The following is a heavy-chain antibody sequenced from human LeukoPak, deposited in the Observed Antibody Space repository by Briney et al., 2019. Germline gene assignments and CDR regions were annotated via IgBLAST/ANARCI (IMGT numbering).Heavy chain of an antibody. CDR3: ARVGTVDYYGSGVFDY. CDR1: GGSISSYY. CDR2: IYYSGST. J-gene: IGHJ4*02. V-gene: IGHV4-59*12. D-gene: IGHD3-10*01. Sequence: SETLSLTCTVSGGSISSYYWSWIRQPPGRGLEWIGYIYYSGSTNYNPSLKSRVTMSVDTSKNQFSLKLSSVTAADTAVYYCARVGTVDYYGSGVFDYWGQGTLVTVSS.